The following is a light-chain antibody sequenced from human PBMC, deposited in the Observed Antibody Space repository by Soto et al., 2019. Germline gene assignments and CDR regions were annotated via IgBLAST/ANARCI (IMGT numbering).Light chain of an antibody. J-gene: IGKJ2*01. V-gene: IGKV1-5*03. Sequence: DIQMTQSPSTLSAYVGERVTITCRASQSISPWLAWYQKKPGKAPNLLIYRASNLQTGVPSRFSGSGSGTEFTLTINSLPPDDFATYYCQQYSGRPYTFGQGTKLEIE. CDR2: RAS. CDR1: QSISPW. CDR3: QQYSGRPYT.